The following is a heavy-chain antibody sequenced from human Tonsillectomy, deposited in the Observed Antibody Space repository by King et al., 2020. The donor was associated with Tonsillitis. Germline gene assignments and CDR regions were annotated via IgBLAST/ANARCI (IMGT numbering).Heavy chain of an antibody. D-gene: IGHD3-10*01. Sequence: QLVQSGAEVKQPGASVRVSCKASGYTFTGYFIHWVRQAPGQGLDWMGWINPNSGDTNYAQKFQGRVTMTRDTSISTAYMELSRLRSDDTAVYYCARGGYYGSGPSAPGGWGQGTLVTVSS. J-gene: IGHJ4*02. V-gene: IGHV1-2*02. CDR3: ARGGYYGSGPSAPGG. CDR1: GYTFTGYF. CDR2: INPNSGDT.